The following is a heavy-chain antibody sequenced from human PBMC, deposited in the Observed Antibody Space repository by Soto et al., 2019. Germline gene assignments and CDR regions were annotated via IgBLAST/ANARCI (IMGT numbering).Heavy chain of an antibody. J-gene: IGHJ6*02. V-gene: IGHV1-2*04. CDR1: GYTFTGYD. CDR2: INPNSGGT. CDR3: AREYYDSSGYYGGYYYYYGMDV. D-gene: IGHD3-22*01. Sequence: SGKVSCKASGYTFTGYDMHWVRQAPGQGLEWMGWINPNSGGTNYAQKFQGWVTMTRDTSISTAYMELSRLRSDDTAVYYCAREYYDSSGYYGGYYYYYGMDVWGQGTTVTVSS.